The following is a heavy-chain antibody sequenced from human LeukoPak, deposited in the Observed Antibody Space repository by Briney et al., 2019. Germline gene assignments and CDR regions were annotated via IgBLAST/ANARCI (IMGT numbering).Heavy chain of an antibody. J-gene: IGHJ4*02. CDR2: ISGSGGNT. Sequence: GGSLRLSCAASGFTFSSYAMSWVRQAPGKGLEWVSGISGSGGNTYYADSEKGRFTISRDNSNNTLYLQMNSQRAEDTAVYCCARHSRGRWYVFDYWGEGTLVTVSS. CDR3: ARHSRGRWYVFDY. D-gene: IGHD6-13*01. V-gene: IGHV3-23*01. CDR1: GFTFSSYA.